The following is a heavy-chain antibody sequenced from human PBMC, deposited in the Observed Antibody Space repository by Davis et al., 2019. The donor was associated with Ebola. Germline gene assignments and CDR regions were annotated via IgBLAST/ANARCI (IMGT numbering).Heavy chain of an antibody. J-gene: IGHJ4*02. V-gene: IGHV3-23*01. CDR1: GFTFSSYA. CDR3: AKQRGVGAIDYDY. D-gene: IGHD1-26*01. Sequence: GGSLRLSCAASGFTFSSYAMSWVRQAPGKGLEWVSVLSGSGDSTYYADSVKGRFTISRDNSKNTLYLQMNSLRVEDTAVYYCAKQRGVGAIDYDYWGRGTVVTVSS. CDR2: LSGSGDST.